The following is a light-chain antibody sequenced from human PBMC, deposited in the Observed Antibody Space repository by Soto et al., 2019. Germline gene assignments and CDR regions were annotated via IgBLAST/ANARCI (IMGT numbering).Light chain of an antibody. CDR3: QHYNSYSYT. CDR2: QAS. CDR1: QSVRGW. Sequence: DIQMTQSPSTLSASVGDRVAITCRASQSVRGWLAWYQQKPGKVPKLLIYQASTLEDGVPSRFSGSGSGTEFTLTISSLQPDDSATYYCQHYNSYSYTFGPGTNLEI. V-gene: IGKV1-5*03. J-gene: IGKJ2*01.